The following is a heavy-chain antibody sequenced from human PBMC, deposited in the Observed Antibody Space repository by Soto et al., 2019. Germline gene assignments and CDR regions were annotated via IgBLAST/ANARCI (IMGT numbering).Heavy chain of an antibody. V-gene: IGHV3-48*01. Sequence: GGSLRLSCAASGFTFSSYSMNWVRQAPGKGLEWVSYISSSSSTIYYADSVKGRFTISRDNAKNSLYLQMNSLRAEDTAVYYCARVVAGIFDYWGQGTLVTVSS. CDR3: ARVVAGIFDY. J-gene: IGHJ4*02. D-gene: IGHD6-19*01. CDR2: ISSSSSTI. CDR1: GFTFSSYS.